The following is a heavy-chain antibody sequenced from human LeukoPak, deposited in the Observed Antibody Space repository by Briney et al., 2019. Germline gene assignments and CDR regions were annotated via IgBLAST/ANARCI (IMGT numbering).Heavy chain of an antibody. J-gene: IGHJ4*02. CDR3: AREGPKVDFDY. V-gene: IGHV3-74*01. CDR2: INSDGSST. CDR1: GFTFSNYW. Sequence: GGSLRLSCAASGFTFSNYWMHWDRQAPGKGLVWVSRINSDGSSTTYADSVKGRFTISRDNAKNTLYLQMNSLRAEDTAVYYCAREGPKVDFDYWGQGTLVTVSS. D-gene: IGHD2-15*01.